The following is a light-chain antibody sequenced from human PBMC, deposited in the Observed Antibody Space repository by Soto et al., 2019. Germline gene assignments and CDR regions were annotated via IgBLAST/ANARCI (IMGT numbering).Light chain of an antibody. CDR1: GSNIGSNS. CDR2: TNN. CDR3: ATWYDSLNGYV. J-gene: IGLJ1*01. Sequence: QSVLTQPPSASGTPGQWITISCSGSGSNIGSNSVTWYQQLPRTAPKLLIYTNNQRPSGVPDRFSGSKSGTSASLAISGLQSGDEADYYCATWYDSLNGYVFGAGTKLTVL. V-gene: IGLV1-44*01.